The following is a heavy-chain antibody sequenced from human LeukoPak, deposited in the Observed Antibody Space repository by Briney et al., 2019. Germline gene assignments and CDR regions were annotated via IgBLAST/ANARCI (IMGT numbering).Heavy chain of an antibody. CDR2: ISWNSGSI. Sequence: PGRSLRLSCAASGFTFDDYAMHWVRQAPGKGLEWVSGISWNSGSIGYADSVKGRFTISRDNSKNTLYLQMNSLRAEGTAVYYCAKSLWFGEVKAFDHAFDIWGQGTMVTVSS. CDR3: AKSLWFGEVKAFDHAFDI. V-gene: IGHV3-9*01. J-gene: IGHJ3*02. CDR1: GFTFDDYA. D-gene: IGHD3-10*01.